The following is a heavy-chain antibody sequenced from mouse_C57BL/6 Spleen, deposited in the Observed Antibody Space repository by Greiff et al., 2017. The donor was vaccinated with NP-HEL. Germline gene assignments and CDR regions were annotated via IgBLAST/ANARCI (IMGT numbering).Heavy chain of an antibody. Sequence: DAGGGLVQPKGSLKLSCAASGFTFNTYAMHWVRQAPGKGLEWVARIRSKSSNYATYYADSVKDRFTISRDDSQSMLYLQMNTLKTEDTAMYYCVRYYYVSSYGYFDVWGTGTTVTVSS. CDR3: VRYYYVSSYGYFDV. V-gene: IGHV10-3*01. CDR1: GFTFNTYA. J-gene: IGHJ1*03. D-gene: IGHD1-1*01. CDR2: IRSKSSNYAT.